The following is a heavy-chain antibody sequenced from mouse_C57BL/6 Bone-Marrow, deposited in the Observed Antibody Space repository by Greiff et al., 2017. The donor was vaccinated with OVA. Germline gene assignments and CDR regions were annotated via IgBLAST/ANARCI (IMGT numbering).Heavy chain of an antibody. CDR2: IDPTNDYT. CDR3: TRGYYFDY. Sequence: VQLQQSGAELARPGASVKMSCKASGSTFTSSTIPWVKQRPGPGLEWIGYIDPTNDYTNYNQKFKGKATLTADKSSSTAYMQLSSLTSEDSAVYYCTRGYYFDYWGQGTTLTVSS. CDR1: GSTFTSST. V-gene: IGHV1-4*01. J-gene: IGHJ2*01.